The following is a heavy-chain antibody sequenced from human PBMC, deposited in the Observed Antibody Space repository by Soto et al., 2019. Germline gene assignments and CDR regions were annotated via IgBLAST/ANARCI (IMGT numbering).Heavy chain of an antibody. CDR2: IYYSGNT. D-gene: IGHD3-16*01. Sequence: PSETLSLTCTVSGGSTSSDNYWSWIRQPPGKGLEWIGHIYYSGNTDYNPSLKSRLAISIDTSKNQFSLKLSSVTAADTAVYFCAREGGESADGLYYFDSWGQGSVVNVS. CDR1: GGSTSSDNY. V-gene: IGHV4-30-4*01. J-gene: IGHJ4*02. CDR3: AREGGESADGLYYFDS.